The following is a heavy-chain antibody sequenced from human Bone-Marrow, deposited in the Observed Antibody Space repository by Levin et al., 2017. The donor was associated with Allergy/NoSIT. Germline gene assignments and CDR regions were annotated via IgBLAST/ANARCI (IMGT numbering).Heavy chain of an antibody. CDR2: SNAGNGDT. V-gene: IGHV1-3*02. D-gene: IGHD3-10*01. J-gene: IGHJ4*02. CDR1: GYSFSDHA. CDR3: ARGALASGTYSFDS. Sequence: ASVKVSCKASGYSFSDHAIHWVRQAPGQRLEWMGWSNAGNGDTEYSRDFQGRVTLTRHTSASTAYMELSSLRSEHTAVYFCARGALASGTYSFDSWGQGTLVTVSS.